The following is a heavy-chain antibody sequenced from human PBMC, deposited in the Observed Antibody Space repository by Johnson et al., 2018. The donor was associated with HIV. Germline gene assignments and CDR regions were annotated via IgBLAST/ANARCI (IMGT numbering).Heavy chain of an antibody. Sequence: VQLVESGGGVVQPGSSLRLSCAASGFTFSNYAVHWVRQAPGKGLEWVAVISSDGSAKYYADSVKGPFTISRDNAKTSVYLQMNSLRIEDTAVYYCAREGGQYDLWSAYYQDAFDIWGQGTVVTVSS. D-gene: IGHD3-3*01. CDR3: AREGGQYDLWSAYYQDAFDI. CDR2: ISSDGSAK. J-gene: IGHJ3*02. CDR1: GFTFSNYA. V-gene: IGHV3-30-3*01.